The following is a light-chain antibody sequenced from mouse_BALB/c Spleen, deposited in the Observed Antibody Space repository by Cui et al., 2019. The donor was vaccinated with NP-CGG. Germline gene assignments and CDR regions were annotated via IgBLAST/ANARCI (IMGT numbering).Light chain of an antibody. CDR3: ALWYSNHWV. CDR2: GTN. Sequence: QAVVTQESALTTSPGETVTLTCRSSTGAVTTSNYANWVQEKPDHLFTGLIGGTNNRAPGVPARFSGSLIGEKAALTITGAQTEDEAIYFCALWYSNHWVFGGGTKLTFL. J-gene: IGLJ1*01. V-gene: IGLV1*01. CDR1: TGAVTTSNY.